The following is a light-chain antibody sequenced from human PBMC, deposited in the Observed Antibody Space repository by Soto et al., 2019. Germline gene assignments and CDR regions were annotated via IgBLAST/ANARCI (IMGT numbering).Light chain of an antibody. CDR3: GAWDSSLSVVL. CDR2: DDN. V-gene: IGLV1-51*01. CDR1: SSNIGSNY. Sequence: QSVLTQPPSVSAAPGEKVTISCSGSSSNIGSNYVSWYQQFPRTAPKLLISDDNKRPSGIPDRFSGSKSGTSATLGITGLQTGDEADYYCGAWDSSLSVVLFGGGTKLTVL. J-gene: IGLJ2*01.